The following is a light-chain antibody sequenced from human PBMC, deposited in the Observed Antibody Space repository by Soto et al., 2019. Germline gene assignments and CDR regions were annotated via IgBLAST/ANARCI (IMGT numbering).Light chain of an antibody. Sequence: DIQMTQSPSSLSASVEDRVIITCRASQSISNHLNWYQQKPGKAPKLLIFAASSLQSGVPSRFSGSGSGTDFTLTISRLEPEDFAVYYCQQYDSSPITFGQGTRREIK. V-gene: IGKV1-39*01. J-gene: IGKJ5*01. CDR3: QQYDSSPIT. CDR2: AAS. CDR1: QSISNH.